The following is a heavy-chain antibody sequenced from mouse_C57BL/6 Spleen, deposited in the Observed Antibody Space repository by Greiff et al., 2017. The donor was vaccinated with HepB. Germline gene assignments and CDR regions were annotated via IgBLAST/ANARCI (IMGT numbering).Heavy chain of an antibody. Sequence: EVQLQQSGPELVKPGASVKMSCKASGYTFTDYNMHWVKQSHGKSLEWIGYINPNNGGTSYNQKFKGKATLTVNKSSSTAYMELRSLTSEDSAVYYCARSGYDYDPCDYWGQGTTLTVSS. V-gene: IGHV1-22*01. D-gene: IGHD2-4*01. CDR3: ARSGYDYDPCDY. CDR1: GYTFTDYN. CDR2: INPNNGGT. J-gene: IGHJ2*01.